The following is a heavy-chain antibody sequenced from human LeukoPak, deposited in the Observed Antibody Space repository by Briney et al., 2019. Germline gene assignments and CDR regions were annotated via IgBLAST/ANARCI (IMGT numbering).Heavy chain of an antibody. V-gene: IGHV3-7*03. Sequence: SGGSLRLSCAASGFNFKLSAMSWGRQAPGKGLEWVANIKHDGSEKNYVDSVKGRFTISRDNAKNSLYLQMNSLRAEDTAVYYCATPLDYYDRSDSHQGGDWGQGTLVTVSS. CDR2: IKHDGSEK. D-gene: IGHD3-22*01. J-gene: IGHJ4*02. CDR3: ATPLDYYDRSDSHQGGD. CDR1: GFNFKLSA.